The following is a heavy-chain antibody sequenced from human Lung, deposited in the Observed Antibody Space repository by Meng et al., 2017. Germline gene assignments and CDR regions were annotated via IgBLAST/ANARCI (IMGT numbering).Heavy chain of an antibody. J-gene: IGHJ4*02. V-gene: IGHV4-34*01. CDR1: GGSFSNSY. CDR2: INHSGST. Sequence: QVQLPQVGAGLLKPSETLSPTCVVSGGSFSNSYWSRIRQPPGQGLEWIGEINHSGSTNYNPSLGSRATISVDTSQNNLSLKLSSVTAADSAVYYCARGPTTMAHDFDYWGQGTLVTVSS. D-gene: IGHD4-11*01. CDR3: ARGPTTMAHDFDY.